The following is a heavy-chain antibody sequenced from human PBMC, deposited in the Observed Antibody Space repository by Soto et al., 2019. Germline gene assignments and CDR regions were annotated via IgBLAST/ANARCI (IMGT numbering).Heavy chain of an antibody. CDR1: GYTFTSYD. V-gene: IGHV1-8*01. J-gene: IGHJ3*02. CDR2: MNPNSGNT. Sequence: QVQLVQSGAEVKKLGASVKVSCKASGYTFTSYDINWVRQATGQGLEWMGWMNPNSGNTGYAQKFQGRVTMTRTTSISTAYLELSSLTSEDTAVYYCAILRVRYQLPTWGAFHIWGQGTMVTVSS. CDR3: AILRVRYQLPTWGAFHI. D-gene: IGHD2-2*01.